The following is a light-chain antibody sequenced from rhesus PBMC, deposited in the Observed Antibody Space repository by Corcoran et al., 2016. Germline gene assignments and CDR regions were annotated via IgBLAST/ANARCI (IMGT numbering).Light chain of an antibody. CDR3: QPYDDLPRT. J-gene: IGKJ1*01. Sequence: DIQMTQSPSSLSASVGDKVTITCHASQGISSCLAWYQRKPGKAPRPLIYYASNLQSGVPSRVSGSGCGTDYTLPISSLQPEDFATYYCQPYDDLPRTFGQGAKVEIK. V-gene: IGKV1-19*01. CDR1: QGISSC. CDR2: YAS.